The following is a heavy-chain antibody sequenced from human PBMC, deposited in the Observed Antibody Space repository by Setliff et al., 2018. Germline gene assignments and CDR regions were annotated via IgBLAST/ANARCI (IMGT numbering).Heavy chain of an antibody. CDR1: GGSFSGYY. Sequence: SETLSLTCAVYGGSFSGYYWSWIRQPPGKGLEWIGEINHSSSTNYNPSLKSRVTISVDTSKNQFSLKLSSVTAADTAVYYCARDRRIVGARHAFDIWGQGTMVTVSS. J-gene: IGHJ3*02. CDR2: INHSSST. CDR3: ARDRRIVGARHAFDI. D-gene: IGHD1-26*01. V-gene: IGHV4-34*01.